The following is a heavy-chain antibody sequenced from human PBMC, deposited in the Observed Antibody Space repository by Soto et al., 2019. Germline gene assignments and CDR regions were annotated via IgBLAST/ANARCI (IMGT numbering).Heavy chain of an antibody. D-gene: IGHD3-22*01. V-gene: IGHV3-48*03. Sequence: PGGSLRLSCAASGFTFSSYEMNWVRQAPGKGLEWVSYISSSGSTIYYADSVKGRFTISRDNAKNSLYLQMNSLRAEDTAVYYCARAFYYDSSGYYDYWGQGTLVTVS. CDR1: GFTFSSYE. J-gene: IGHJ4*02. CDR3: ARAFYYDSSGYYDY. CDR2: ISSSGSTI.